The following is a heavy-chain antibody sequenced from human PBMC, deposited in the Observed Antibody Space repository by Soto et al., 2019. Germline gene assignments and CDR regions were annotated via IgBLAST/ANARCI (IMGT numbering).Heavy chain of an antibody. Sequence: SETLSLTCTVSGGSISSYYWSWIRQPPGKGLEWIGYIYYSGSTNYNPSLKSRVTISVDTSKNQFSLKLSSVTAADTAVYYCVRQSDYEDAFDIWGQGTMXTVSS. D-gene: IGHD4-17*01. J-gene: IGHJ3*02. V-gene: IGHV4-59*08. CDR1: GGSISSYY. CDR3: VRQSDYEDAFDI. CDR2: IYYSGST.